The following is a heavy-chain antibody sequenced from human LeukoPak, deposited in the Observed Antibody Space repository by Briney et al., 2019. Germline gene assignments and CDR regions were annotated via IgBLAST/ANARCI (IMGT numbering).Heavy chain of an antibody. Sequence: SETLSLTCTVSGGSISSGDYYWSWIRQPPGKGLEWIGYIYYSGSTYYNPSLKSRVTISVDTSKNQFSLKLSSVTAADTAVYYCARGSTDRGIIINYWGQGNLVTVSS. CDR2: IYYSGST. CDR3: ARGSTDRGIIINY. D-gene: IGHD3-10*01. CDR1: GGSISSGDYY. J-gene: IGHJ4*02. V-gene: IGHV4-30-4*01.